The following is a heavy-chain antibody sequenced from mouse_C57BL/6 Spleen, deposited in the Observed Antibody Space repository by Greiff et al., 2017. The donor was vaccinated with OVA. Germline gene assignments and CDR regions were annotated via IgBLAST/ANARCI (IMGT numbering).Heavy chain of an antibody. CDR3: TTTGGGTIDY. D-gene: IGHD4-1*01. V-gene: IGHV14-4*01. J-gene: IGHJ2*01. CDR1: GFNIKDDY. Sequence: EVQLQESGAELVRPGASVKLSCTASGFNIKDDYMHWVKQRPEQGLEWIGWIDPENGDTEYASKFQGKATITADTSSNTAYLQLSSLTSEDTAVYYCTTTGGGTIDYWGQGTTLTVSS. CDR2: IDPENGDT.